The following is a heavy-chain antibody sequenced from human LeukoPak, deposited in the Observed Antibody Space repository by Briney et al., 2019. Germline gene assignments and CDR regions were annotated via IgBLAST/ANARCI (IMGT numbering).Heavy chain of an antibody. D-gene: IGHD7-27*01. V-gene: IGHV3-74*01. CDR1: GFTFSSYW. CDR3: ASSLTGDHFDY. Sequence: GGSLRLSCAASGFTFSSYWMHWVRQAPGKGLVWVSRINSDGSSTSYADSVKGRFTISRDNAKNTLYLQMNSLRAEDTAVYYCASSLTGDHFDYWGQGTLVTVSS. CDR2: INSDGSST. J-gene: IGHJ4*02.